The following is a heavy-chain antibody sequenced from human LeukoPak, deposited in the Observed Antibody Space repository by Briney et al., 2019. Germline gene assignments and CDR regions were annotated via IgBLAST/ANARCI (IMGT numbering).Heavy chain of an antibody. CDR2: INPSGGST. V-gene: IGHV1-46*01. CDR3: ARDPSRRDGYREGWYFDL. CDR1: GYTFTSYY. Sequence: GASVKVSRKASGYTFTSYYMHWVRQAPGQGLEWMGIINPSGGSTSYAQKFQGRVTMTRDTSTSTVYMELSSLRSEDTAVYYCARDPSRRDGYREGWYFDLWGRGTLVTVSS. D-gene: IGHD5-24*01. J-gene: IGHJ2*01.